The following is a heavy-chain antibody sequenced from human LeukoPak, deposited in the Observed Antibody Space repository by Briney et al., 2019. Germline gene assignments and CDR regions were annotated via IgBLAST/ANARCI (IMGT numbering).Heavy chain of an antibody. CDR2: IRYDGSNK. D-gene: IGHD3-10*01. CDR3: AKATMVRGVDISYYYYGMDV. CDR1: GFTFSSYG. V-gene: IGHV3-30*02. Sequence: GGSLRLSCAASGFTFSSYGMHWVRQAPGKGLEWVAFIRYDGSNKYYADSVKGRFTISRDNSKNTPYLQMNSLRAEDTAVYYCAKATMVRGVDISYYYYGMDVWGQGTTVTVSS. J-gene: IGHJ6*02.